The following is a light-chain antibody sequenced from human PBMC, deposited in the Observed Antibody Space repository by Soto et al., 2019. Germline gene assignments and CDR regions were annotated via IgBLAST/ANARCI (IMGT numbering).Light chain of an antibody. Sequence: QSVLTQPPSVSAAPGQKVTISCSGGSSNIGSNDVCWYQQLPGAAPKLLIYDNDKRPSGIPDPFSGSKSGTSATLGITGLQTGDEADYYCGTWDSGLMGVFGGGTQLTVL. CDR1: SSNIGSND. J-gene: IGLJ7*01. CDR3: GTWDSGLMGV. CDR2: DND. V-gene: IGLV1-51*01.